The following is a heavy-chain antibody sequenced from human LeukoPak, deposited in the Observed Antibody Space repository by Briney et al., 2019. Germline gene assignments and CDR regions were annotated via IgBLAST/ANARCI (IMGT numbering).Heavy chain of an antibody. D-gene: IGHD6-6*01. Sequence: GESLKISCKGSGYTFTAYWIAWVRQMPGKGLEWIGMIYPGDSDTRYSPSFQGQVTISADKSITTAYLQWSSLKDSDTAMYYCARSTGLIAARDYWGQGTLVTASS. CDR2: IYPGDSDT. V-gene: IGHV5-51*01. CDR1: GYTFTAYW. CDR3: ARSTGLIAARDY. J-gene: IGHJ4*02.